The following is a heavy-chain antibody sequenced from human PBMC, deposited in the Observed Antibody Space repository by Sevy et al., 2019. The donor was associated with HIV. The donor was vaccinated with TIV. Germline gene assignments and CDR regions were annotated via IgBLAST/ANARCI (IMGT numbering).Heavy chain of an antibody. CDR1: GFSFINHW. V-gene: IGHV3-7*01. CDR2: IKQDGIEK. J-gene: IGHJ4*02. Sequence: GGSLRLSCAASGFSFINHWMTWFCQAPGKGLECVATIKQDGIEKYYVGSVKGRFTISRENAKSSLYLQMNSLRAEDTAMYYCARGRAGVYWGQGTLVTVSS. D-gene: IGHD3-3*01. CDR3: ARGRAGVY.